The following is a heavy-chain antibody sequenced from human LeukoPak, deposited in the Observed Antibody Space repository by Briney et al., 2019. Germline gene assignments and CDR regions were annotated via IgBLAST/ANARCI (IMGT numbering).Heavy chain of an antibody. CDR2: ISSSSSTI. CDR1: GFTFDDYG. Sequence: GGSLRLSCAASGFTFDDYGMSWVRQVPGKGLEWVSYISSSSSTIYYADSVKGRFTISRDNAKNSLYLQMNSLRAEDTAVYYCARDPSSWYYYYMDVWGKGTTVTVSS. CDR3: ARDPSSWYYYYMDV. J-gene: IGHJ6*03. V-gene: IGHV3-48*01. D-gene: IGHD6-13*01.